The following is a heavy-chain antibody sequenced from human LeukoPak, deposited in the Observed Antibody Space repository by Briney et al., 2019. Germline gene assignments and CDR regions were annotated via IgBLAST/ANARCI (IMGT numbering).Heavy chain of an antibody. Sequence: GESLKISCKGSGYDFTTYWIGWVRQMTGQGLEWMGIIYPGDSDTRNSPSFQGQVTISADKSISTVYLQWSSLKASDTAMYYCARDGPVPATADAFDIWGQGTMVTVSS. D-gene: IGHD2-2*01. J-gene: IGHJ3*02. V-gene: IGHV5-51*01. CDR3: ARDGPVPATADAFDI. CDR1: GYDFTTYW. CDR2: IYPGDSDT.